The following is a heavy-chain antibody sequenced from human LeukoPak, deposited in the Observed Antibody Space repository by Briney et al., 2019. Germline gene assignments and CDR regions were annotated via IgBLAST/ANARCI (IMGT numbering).Heavy chain of an antibody. D-gene: IGHD3-22*01. CDR3: ARGGGSLDSSGYYNWFDP. CDR1: GGPISSYY. J-gene: IGHJ5*02. CDR2: IYYSGST. Sequence: SETLSLTCTVSGGPISSYYWSWIRQPPGKGLEWIGYIYYSGSTNYNPSLKSRVTISVDTSKNQFSLKLSSVTAADTAVYYCARGGGSLDSSGYYNWFDPWGQGTLVTVSS. V-gene: IGHV4-59*01.